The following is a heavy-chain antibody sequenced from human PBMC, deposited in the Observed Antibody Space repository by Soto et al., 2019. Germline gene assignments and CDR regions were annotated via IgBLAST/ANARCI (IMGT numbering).Heavy chain of an antibody. CDR3: AKSGDSSGYYDNWFDP. V-gene: IGHV3-23*01. D-gene: IGHD3-22*01. CDR1: GFTFSSYA. J-gene: IGHJ5*02. CDR2: ISGSGGST. Sequence: EVQLLESGGGLVQPGGSLRLSCAASGFTFSSYAMSWVRQAPGKGLEWVSAISGSGGSTYYADSVKGRFTISRDNSKNTLYLQMNSLRAEDTAVYYCAKSGDSSGYYDNWFDPWGQGTLVTVSS.